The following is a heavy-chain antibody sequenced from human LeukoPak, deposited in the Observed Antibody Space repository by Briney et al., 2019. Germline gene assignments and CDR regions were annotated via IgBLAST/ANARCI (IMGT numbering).Heavy chain of an antibody. CDR3: ARDTHAGKYYSYYYVRDV. V-gene: IGHV3-30-3*01. D-gene: IGHD3-10*01. J-gene: IGHJ6*02. CDR2: ISYDGSNK. CDR1: GFTFSSYA. Sequence: GRSLRLSCAASGFTFSSYAMHWVRQAPGKGLEWVAVISYDGSNKYYADSVKGRLTISRDNSKNTLYLQMNSLRAEDTAVYYCARDTHAGKYYSYYYVRDVWGQGTTVPVS.